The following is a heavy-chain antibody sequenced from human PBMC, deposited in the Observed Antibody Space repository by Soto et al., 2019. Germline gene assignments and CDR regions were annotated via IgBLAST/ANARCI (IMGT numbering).Heavy chain of an antibody. D-gene: IGHD3-16*02. CDR2: IYHSGST. CDR3: ARAFSLDDACDI. CDR1: GGSISSGGYS. J-gene: IGHJ3*02. Sequence: PSETLSLTCAVSGGSISSGGYSWSWIRQPPGKGREWIGYIYHSGSTYYNPSLKSRVTISVDRSKNQFSLKLSSVTAADTAVYYCARAFSLDDACDIWVQGTMVNVSS. V-gene: IGHV4-30-2*01.